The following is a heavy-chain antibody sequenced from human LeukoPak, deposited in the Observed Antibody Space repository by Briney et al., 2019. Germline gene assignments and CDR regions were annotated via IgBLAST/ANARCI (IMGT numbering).Heavy chain of an antibody. J-gene: IGHJ4*02. D-gene: IGHD5-18*01. V-gene: IGHV4-34*01. CDR1: GGSFSGYY. Sequence: SETLSLTCAVYGGSFSGYYWSWIRQPPGKGLEWIGEINHSGSTNYNPSLKSRVTISVDTSKNQFSLKLSSVTAADTAVYYCARDEQGYNYGPFDYWGQGTLVTVSS. CDR2: INHSGST. CDR3: ARDEQGYNYGPFDY.